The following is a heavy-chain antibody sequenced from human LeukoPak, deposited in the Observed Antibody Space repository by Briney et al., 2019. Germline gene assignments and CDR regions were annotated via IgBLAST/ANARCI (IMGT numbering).Heavy chain of an antibody. Sequence: ASVKVSCKASGYTFTSYDINWVRQATGQGLEWMGWMNPNSGNTGYAQKFQGRVTMTRNTSISTAYMELSSLRSEDTAVYYCARGRAILRYFDWLLPNTFSFYFGYWGQGTLVTVSS. V-gene: IGHV1-8*01. D-gene: IGHD3-9*01. J-gene: IGHJ4*02. CDR2: MNPNSGNT. CDR1: GYTFTSYD. CDR3: ARGRAILRYFDWLLPNTFSFYFGY.